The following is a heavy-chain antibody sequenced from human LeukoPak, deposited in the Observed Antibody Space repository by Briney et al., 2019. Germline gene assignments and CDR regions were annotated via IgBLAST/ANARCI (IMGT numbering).Heavy chain of an antibody. V-gene: IGHV1-2*02. Sequence: ASVKVSCKASGYTFTGYYIHWVRQAPGQGLEWMGWINPNSGGTNYAQKFQGRVTITRNTSISTAYMELSSLRSEDTAVYYCARGIVGATWGFGYWGQGTLVTVSS. CDR3: ARGIVGATWGFGY. CDR1: GYTFTGYY. CDR2: INPNSGGT. J-gene: IGHJ4*02. D-gene: IGHD1-26*01.